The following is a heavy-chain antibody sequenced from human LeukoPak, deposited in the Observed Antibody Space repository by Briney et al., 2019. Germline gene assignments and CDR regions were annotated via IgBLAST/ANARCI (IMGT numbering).Heavy chain of an antibody. CDR3: VRDDRTY. Sequence: GGSLRLSCAASGFTFSSYGMHWVRQAPGKGLEWVAVIWYDGSNKYYADSVKGRFTISRDNAKNSLYLQINSLRDEDTAVYYCVRDDRTYWGQGTLVTVSS. J-gene: IGHJ4*02. CDR1: GFTFSSYG. CDR2: IWYDGSNK. V-gene: IGHV3-33*01.